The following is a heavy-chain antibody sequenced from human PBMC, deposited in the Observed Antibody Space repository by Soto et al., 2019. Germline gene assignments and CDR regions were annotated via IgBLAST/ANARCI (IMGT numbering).Heavy chain of an antibody. D-gene: IGHD5-12*01. V-gene: IGHV1-69*08. Sequence: QVQLVQSGAEVKKPGSSVKVSCKASGGTFSSYTISWVRQAPGQGLEWMGRIIPILGIANYAQKFQGRGTITADKSRSTAYMELSSLRSEDTAVYYCARDPSAYDLPAYWGQGTLVTVSS. J-gene: IGHJ4*02. CDR3: ARDPSAYDLPAY. CDR1: GGTFSSYT. CDR2: IIPILGIA.